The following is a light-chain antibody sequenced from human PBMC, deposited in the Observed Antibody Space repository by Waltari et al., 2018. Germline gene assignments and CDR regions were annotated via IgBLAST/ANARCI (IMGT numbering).Light chain of an antibody. CDR3: QSYDSSLSGYI. CDR1: SSNIGAGYD. J-gene: IGLJ1*01. V-gene: IGLV1-40*01. Sequence: QSVLTQPPSVSGAPGQTVTISCTGSSSNIGAGYDVHWYQQFPGTAPKLLIYGKINRPSGVPDRFSGSKSGTSASLAITGLQAEDEADYYCQSYDSSLSGYIFGPVTTVTVL. CDR2: GKI.